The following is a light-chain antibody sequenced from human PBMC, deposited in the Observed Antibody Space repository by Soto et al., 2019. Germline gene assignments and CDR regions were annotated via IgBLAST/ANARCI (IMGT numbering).Light chain of an antibody. CDR2: GAS. V-gene: IGKV1-6*01. J-gene: IGKJ1*01. Sequence: AIQMTQSPSSLSASVGDRVTITCQASQGIRNDLDWYQQKPGKVPKLLIYGASNLQRGVPSRFSGSGSGTIFTLTISSLQPEDFGTYYCLQDFNYPWSFGQGTKVDIK. CDR3: LQDFNYPWS. CDR1: QGIRND.